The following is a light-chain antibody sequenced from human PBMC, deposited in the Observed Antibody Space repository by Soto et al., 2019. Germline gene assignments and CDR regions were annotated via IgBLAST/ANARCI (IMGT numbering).Light chain of an antibody. CDR3: QQYNNWPGT. CDR1: PSVSTN. Sequence: EIVMTQSQATLSVSPGERATLSCRASPSVSTNLTWYQHKPGQAPRLLIYGSSTRATDVPARFSGSGSETEFTLTISSLQSEDFAVYYCQQYNNWPGTFGQGTKLEIK. V-gene: IGKV3-15*01. J-gene: IGKJ2*02. CDR2: GSS.